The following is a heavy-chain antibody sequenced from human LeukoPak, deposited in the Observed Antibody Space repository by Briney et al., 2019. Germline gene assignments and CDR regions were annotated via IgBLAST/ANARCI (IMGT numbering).Heavy chain of an antibody. V-gene: IGHV4-59*01. CDR3: ARALKVPAASGIFDY. D-gene: IGHD2-2*01. Sequence: SQTLSLTCTVSGVSLSSYYWTWIRQPPRKGLEWIGCIYYSGSTNYNPSLKSRVTISVDTSKNQFSLKLSSVTAADTAVYYCARALKVPAASGIFDYWGQGTLVTVSS. J-gene: IGHJ4*02. CDR2: IYYSGST. CDR1: GVSLSSYY.